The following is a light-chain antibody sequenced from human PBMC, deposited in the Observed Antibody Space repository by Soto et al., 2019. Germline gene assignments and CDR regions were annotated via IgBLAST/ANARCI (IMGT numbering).Light chain of an antibody. V-gene: IGKV1-39*01. CDR1: QSISRY. J-gene: IGKJ1*01. CDR2: SAS. CDR3: QQSYSTPWT. Sequence: DIQMTHSPSSLSASVGDRVTITCRASQSISRYLNWYQEKPGKGPKLLIYSASDLQGGVPSRFTGSGFGTDFTLTISSLEPEDFATYYCQQSYSTPWTFGQGTKVDIK.